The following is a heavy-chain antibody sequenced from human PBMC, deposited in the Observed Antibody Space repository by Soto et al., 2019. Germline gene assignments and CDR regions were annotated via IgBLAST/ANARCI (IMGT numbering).Heavy chain of an antibody. CDR3: AKVGFPYSYGYLFYY. CDR1: GFSVSTSH. Sequence: GVSLRLSCAAAGFSVSTSHISWVRQAPGKGLEWVSVITNGVGITNYADSVKGRFTISKDNSKNTLYLQMDSLRAEDTAIYYCAKVGFPYSYGYLFYYWGQGTLVTVSS. CDR2: ITNGVGIT. J-gene: IGHJ4*02. D-gene: IGHD5-18*01. V-gene: IGHV3-23*01.